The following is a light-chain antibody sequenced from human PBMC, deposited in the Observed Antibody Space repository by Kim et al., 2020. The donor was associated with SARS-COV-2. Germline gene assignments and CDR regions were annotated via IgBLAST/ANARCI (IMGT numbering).Light chain of an antibody. V-gene: IGLV6-57*01. CDR3: QSYYDSEYHWV. CDR2: ETN. CDR1: GGRMDSNS. J-gene: IGLJ2*01. Sequence: TVTIPATRNGGRMDSNSMKWFQQRPARPHAIVMYETNRRPSGVPDRFSGSIDSSSNSASLTISGLKTEDEADYYCQSYYDSEYHWVFGGGTQLTVL.